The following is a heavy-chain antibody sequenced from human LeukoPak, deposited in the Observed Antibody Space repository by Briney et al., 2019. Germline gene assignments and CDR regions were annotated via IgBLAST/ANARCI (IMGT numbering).Heavy chain of an antibody. D-gene: IGHD3-22*01. CDR1: RGTFSSYA. CDR2: IIPIFGAA. Sequence: GASVNVSCKPSRGTFSSYAISWVRQAPGQALEWMGGIIPIFGAANDAQKFHGRVTITTNESTSTAYMELGSLRAEDTAVYYCARSQYYDSSGYLDYWGQGTLVTVSS. CDR3: ARSQYYDSSGYLDY. V-gene: IGHV1-69*05. J-gene: IGHJ4*02.